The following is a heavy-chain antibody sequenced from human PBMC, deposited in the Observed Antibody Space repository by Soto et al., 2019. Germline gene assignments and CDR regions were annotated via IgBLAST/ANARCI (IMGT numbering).Heavy chain of an antibody. CDR1: GFTFSSYD. J-gene: IGHJ3*02. CDR2: IGTAGDT. V-gene: IGHV3-13*01. Sequence: EVQLVESGGGLVQPGGSLRLSCAASGFTFSSYDMHWVRQATGKGLEWVSAIGTAGDTYYPGSVKGRFTISRENAKNSLYLHMNSLRAGGTAVYYCARVRRYCSGGSCSSDAFDIWGQGTMVTVSS. CDR3: ARVRRYCSGGSCSSDAFDI. D-gene: IGHD2-15*01.